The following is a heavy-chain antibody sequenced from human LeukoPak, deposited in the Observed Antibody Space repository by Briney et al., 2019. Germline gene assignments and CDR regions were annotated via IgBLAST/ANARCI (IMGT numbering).Heavy chain of an antibody. J-gene: IGHJ4*02. D-gene: IGHD3-10*01. Sequence: PGGSLRLSCAASGFTFSSYAMHWVRQAPGKGLEYVSAITTDGGDTYYANSVKGRFTISRDNSKSTLYLQMASLRVEDMAVYYCARGGAYGSGSYYKMDYWGQGTLVTVSS. CDR1: GFTFSSYA. V-gene: IGHV3-64*01. CDR3: ARGGAYGSGSYYKMDY. CDR2: ITTDGGDT.